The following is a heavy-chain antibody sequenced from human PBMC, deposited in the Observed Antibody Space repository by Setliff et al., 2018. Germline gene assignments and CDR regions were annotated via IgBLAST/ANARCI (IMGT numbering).Heavy chain of an antibody. D-gene: IGHD5-18*01. CDR2: TIPIFRTT. CDR3: AREGVDTRSSTDYRCYMDV. Sequence: SVKVSCKASGGTFSSYGISWVRQAPGQGLEWMGGTIPIFRTTNYAREFQGRVTIITDESTSTAYMELSSLTSADTAVYYCAREGVDTRSSTDYRCYMDVWGKGTTVTVSS. CDR1: GGTFSSYG. V-gene: IGHV1-69*05. J-gene: IGHJ6*03.